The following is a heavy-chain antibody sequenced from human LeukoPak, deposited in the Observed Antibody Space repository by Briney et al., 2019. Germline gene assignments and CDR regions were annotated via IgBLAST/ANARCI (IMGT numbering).Heavy chain of an antibody. CDR3: ARDRAPGSSRNSYFDY. CDR2: IYYSGST. D-gene: IGHD1-26*01. V-gene: IGHV4-59*01. J-gene: IGHJ4*02. CDR1: GGSISSYY. Sequence: SSETLSLTCTVSGGSISSYYWSWIRQPPGKGLEWIGYIYYSGSTNYNPSLKSRVTISVDTSRNQFSLKLSSVTAADTAVYYCARDRAPGSSRNSYFDYWGQGTLVTVSS.